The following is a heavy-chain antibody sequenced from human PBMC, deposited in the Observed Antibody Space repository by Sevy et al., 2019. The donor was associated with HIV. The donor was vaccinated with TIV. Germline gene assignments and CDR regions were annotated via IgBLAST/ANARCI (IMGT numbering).Heavy chain of an antibody. CDR2: ISAYNGNT. Sequence: ASVKVSCKASGYTFTSYGISWVRQAPGQGLEWMGWISAYNGNTNYAQKLQGRVTMTTDTSTNTAYMELRSLRSDDTAVYYCARDLNRITMIVVVITTGGWFDPWGQGTLVTVSS. CDR3: ARDLNRITMIVVVITTGGWFDP. V-gene: IGHV1-18*04. CDR1: GYTFTSYG. D-gene: IGHD3-22*01. J-gene: IGHJ5*02.